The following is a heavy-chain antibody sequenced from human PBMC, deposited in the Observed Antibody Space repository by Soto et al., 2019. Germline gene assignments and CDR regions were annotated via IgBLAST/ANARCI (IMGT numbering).Heavy chain of an antibody. CDR1: GYSFTSYW. CDR2: IYPSDSDT. J-gene: IGHJ4*02. CDR3: ARHSSWRTSVYHY. D-gene: IGHD6-6*01. V-gene: IGHV5-51*01. Sequence: PGESLKISCKVSGYSFTSYWIGWVRQMPGKGLEWMGIIYPSDSDTRYSPSFQGQVTISADKSISTAYLQWSSLKASDTATYYCARHSSWRTSVYHYWGQGTLVTVSS.